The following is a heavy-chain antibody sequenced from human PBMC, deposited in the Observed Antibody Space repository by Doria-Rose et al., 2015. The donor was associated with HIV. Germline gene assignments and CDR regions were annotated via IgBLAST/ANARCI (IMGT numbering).Heavy chain of an antibody. CDR2: IFSDDKR. V-gene: IGHV2-26*01. D-gene: IGHD6-13*01. CDR1: GASLSSPGMG. J-gene: IGHJ4*02. CDR3: ARIKSSRWYHKYYFDF. Sequence: QITLKGSGPVLVKPTETLTLTCTVSGASLSSPGMGVSWIRQPPGKALEWLANIFSDDKRSYKTSLKSRLTISRGTSKSQVVLTMTDMDPVDTATYYCARIKSSRWYHKYYFDFWGQGTLVIVSA.